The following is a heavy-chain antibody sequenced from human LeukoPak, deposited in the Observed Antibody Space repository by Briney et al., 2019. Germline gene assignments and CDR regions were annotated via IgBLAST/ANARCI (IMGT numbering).Heavy chain of an antibody. CDR2: ISSSSSYI. D-gene: IGHD4-23*01. J-gene: IGHJ5*02. CDR1: GFTFSSYS. CDR3: ARAHDYGGNWFDP. V-gene: IGHV3-21*01. Sequence: GSLRLSCAASGFTFSSYSMNWVRQAPGKGLEWVSSISSSSSYIYYADSVKGRFTISRDNAKNSLYLQMNSLRAEDTAVYYCARAHDYGGNWFDPWGQGTLVTVSS.